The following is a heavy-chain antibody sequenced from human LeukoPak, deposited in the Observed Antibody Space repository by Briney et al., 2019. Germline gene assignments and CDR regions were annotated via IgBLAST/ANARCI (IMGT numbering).Heavy chain of an antibody. CDR1: GFTFTNYA. Sequence: PGGSLRLSCAASGFTFTNYAMSWVRQAPGEGLEWFSAISGSGGRTYYADSVRGRFTIPRDNSKSTVYVQMSSLRAEDTAVYFCVVVSYCAVDCYDYWGQGTLVTVSS. V-gene: IGHV3-23*01. CDR3: VVVSYCAVDCYDY. CDR2: ISGSGGRT. D-gene: IGHD2-21*01. J-gene: IGHJ4*02.